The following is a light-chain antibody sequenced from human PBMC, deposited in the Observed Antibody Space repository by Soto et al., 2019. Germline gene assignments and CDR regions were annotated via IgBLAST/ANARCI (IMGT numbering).Light chain of an antibody. Sequence: IQMTQSAATLSASVGDRVTTTCRASQSISSWLAWYQQQPGKAPKLLIYKASSLQSGVPSRFSGSGSGTEVTLTISSLQPDDFATYYCQQYNSYSWTFGQGTKVDIK. CDR3: QQYNSYSWT. CDR2: KAS. CDR1: QSISSW. V-gene: IGKV1-5*03. J-gene: IGKJ1*01.